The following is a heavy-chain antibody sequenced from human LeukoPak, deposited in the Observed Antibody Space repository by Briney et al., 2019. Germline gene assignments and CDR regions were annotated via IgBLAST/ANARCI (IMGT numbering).Heavy chain of an antibody. J-gene: IGHJ4*02. CDR1: GFTFSSYW. CDR3: ARDILKMSSDKGNFDY. CDR2: VKQDGSEK. V-gene: IGHV3-7*01. D-gene: IGHD3-22*01. Sequence: GGSLRLSCAASGFTFSSYWMSWVRQAPGKGLEWVANVKQDGSEKYYVDSVKGRFTISRDNAKDSLYLQMNSLRAEDTAVYYCARDILKMSSDKGNFDYWGQGTLVTVSS.